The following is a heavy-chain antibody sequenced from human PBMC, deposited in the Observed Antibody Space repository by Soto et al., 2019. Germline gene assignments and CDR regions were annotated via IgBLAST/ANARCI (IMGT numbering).Heavy chain of an antibody. CDR2: ISAYNGNT. CDR1: GYTFTSYG. V-gene: IGHV1-18*01. D-gene: IGHD1-7*01. Sequence: ASVKVSCKASGYTFTSYGISWVRHAPGQGLEWMGWISAYNGNTNYAQKLQGRVTMTTDKSTSTAYMELRSLRSDDTAVYYCARDNWNYPKWFDPWGQGTLVTVS. J-gene: IGHJ5*02. CDR3: ARDNWNYPKWFDP.